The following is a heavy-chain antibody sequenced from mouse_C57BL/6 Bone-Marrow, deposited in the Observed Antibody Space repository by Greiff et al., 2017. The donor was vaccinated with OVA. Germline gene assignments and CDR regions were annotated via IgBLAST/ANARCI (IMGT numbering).Heavy chain of an antibody. CDR3: AREGGLRPNFDY. CDR1: GYTFTSYW. D-gene: IGHD2-4*01. CDR2: IDPSDSYT. Sequence: QVQLQQPGAELVMPGASVKLSCKASGYTFTSYWMHWVKRRPGQGLEWIGEIDPSDSYTNYNQKFKGKSTLTVDKSSSTAYMQLSSLTSEDSAVYYCAREGGLRPNFDYWGQGTTLTVSS. J-gene: IGHJ2*01. V-gene: IGHV1-69*01.